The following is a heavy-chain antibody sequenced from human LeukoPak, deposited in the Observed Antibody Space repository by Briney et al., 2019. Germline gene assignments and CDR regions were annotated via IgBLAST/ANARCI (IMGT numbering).Heavy chain of an antibody. V-gene: IGHV4-34*01. D-gene: IGHD3-16*02. J-gene: IGHJ4*02. CDR3: ARGRYDYVWGSYRYTRQYYFDY. CDR2: INHSGST. Sequence: SETLSLTCAVYGGSFSGYYWSWIRQPPGKGLEWIGEINHSGSTNYNPSLKSRVTISVDTSKNQFSLKLSSVTAADTAVYYCARGRYDYVWGSYRYTRQYYFDYWGQGTLVTVSS. CDR1: GGSFSGYY.